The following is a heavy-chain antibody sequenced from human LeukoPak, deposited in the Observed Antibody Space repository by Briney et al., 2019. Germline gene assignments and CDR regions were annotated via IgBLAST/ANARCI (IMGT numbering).Heavy chain of an antibody. CDR2: INHSGST. CDR3: ARGDYVFDC. J-gene: IGHJ4*02. CDR1: GGSFSGYY. V-gene: IGHV4-34*01. D-gene: IGHD4/OR15-4a*01. Sequence: PSETLSLTCAVYGGSFSGYYWSWIRQPPGKGLEWIGEINHSGSTNYNPSLKSRVTISVDTSKNQFSLKLSSVTAEDTAVYYCARGDYVFDCWGQGTLVTVSS.